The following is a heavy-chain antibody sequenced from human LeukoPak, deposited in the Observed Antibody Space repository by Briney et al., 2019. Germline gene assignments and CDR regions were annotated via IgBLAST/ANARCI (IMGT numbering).Heavy chain of an antibody. Sequence: SETLSLTCAVYGGSFSAYYWSWIRQSPGRGLQWIAEVNHRGDTNYNPSVKGRVTISVDTSKNQFSLKVTSLTAADTAVYYCARGPTISETGYFDYWGQGTLVTVSS. J-gene: IGHJ4*03. CDR1: GGSFSAYY. D-gene: IGHD1-1*01. CDR2: VNHRGDT. V-gene: IGHV4-34*01. CDR3: ARGPTISETGYFDY.